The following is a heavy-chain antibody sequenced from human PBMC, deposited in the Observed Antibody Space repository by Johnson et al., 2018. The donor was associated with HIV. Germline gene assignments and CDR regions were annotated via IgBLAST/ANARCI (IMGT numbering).Heavy chain of an antibody. CDR3: ARDYRGRTVDAFDV. CDR1: GFTFSSYG. D-gene: IGHD3-16*02. CDR2: IGFDGTKS. V-gene: IGHV3-30*02. J-gene: IGHJ3*01. Sequence: VQLVESGGGVVQPGGSLRLSCAASGFTFSSYGMHWVRQAPGKGLEWVAFIGFDGTKSYYADSLKGRFTISRDNSKNMRDLQMNSLRAGDAAVYYCARDYRGRTVDAFDVWVQGTMLTVSS.